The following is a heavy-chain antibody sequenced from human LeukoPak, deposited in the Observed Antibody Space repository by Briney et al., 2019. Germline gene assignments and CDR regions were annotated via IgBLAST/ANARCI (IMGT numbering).Heavy chain of an antibody. Sequence: GGSLRLSCAASGFTVSSNYMSWVRQAPGKGLEWVSEIYSDGSTYYAASVKGRFSISRDNSKNTLYLQMNSLRAEDTAVYYCAREMRQQHDAFDIWGQGTMVTVSS. CDR1: GFTVSSNY. CDR2: IYSDGST. J-gene: IGHJ3*02. CDR3: AREMRQQHDAFDI. V-gene: IGHV3-53*01. D-gene: IGHD6-13*01.